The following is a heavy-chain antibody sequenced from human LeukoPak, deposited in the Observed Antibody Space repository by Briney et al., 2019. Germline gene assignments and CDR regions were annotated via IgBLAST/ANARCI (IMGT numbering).Heavy chain of an antibody. CDR1: GGSISSSNW. V-gene: IGHV4-4*02. CDR3: ARGRGIVGGMDV. CDR2: ITHSGST. D-gene: IGHD1-26*01. J-gene: IGHJ6*02. Sequence: PSETLSLTCAVSGGSISSSNWWSWVRQPPGKGLEWIGEITHSGSTNYNPSLKSRVTISVDTSKNQFSLKLSSVTAADTAVYYCARGRGIVGGMDVWGQGTTVTVSS.